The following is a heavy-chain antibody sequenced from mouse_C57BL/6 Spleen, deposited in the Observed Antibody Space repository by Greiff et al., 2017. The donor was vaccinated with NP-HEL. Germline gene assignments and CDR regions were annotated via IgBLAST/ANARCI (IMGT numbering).Heavy chain of an antibody. Sequence: QVQLQQPGAELVRPGSSVKLSCKASGYTFTSYWMHWVKQRPIQGLEWIGNIDPSDSETHYNQKFKDKATLTVDKSSSTAYMQLSSLTSEDSAVYYCARLAPGALFYYWGQGTTLTVSS. CDR3: ARLAPGALFYY. V-gene: IGHV1-52*01. J-gene: IGHJ2*01. D-gene: IGHD3-1*01. CDR1: GYTFTSYW. CDR2: IDPSDSET.